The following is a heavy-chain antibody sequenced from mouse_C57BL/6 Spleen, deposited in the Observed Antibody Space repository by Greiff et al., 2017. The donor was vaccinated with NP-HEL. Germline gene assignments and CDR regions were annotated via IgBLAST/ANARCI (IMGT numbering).Heavy chain of an antibody. CDR1: GYTFTDYY. CDR3: ARWPAGTVDY. D-gene: IGHD4-1*01. V-gene: IGHV1-26*01. J-gene: IGHJ2*01. Sequence: EVQLQQSGPELVKPGASVKISCKASGYTFTDYYMNWVKQSHGKSLEWIGDINPNNGGTSYNQKFKGKATLTVDKSSSTAYMELRSLTSEDSAVYYCARWPAGTVDYWGQGTTLTVSS. CDR2: INPNNGGT.